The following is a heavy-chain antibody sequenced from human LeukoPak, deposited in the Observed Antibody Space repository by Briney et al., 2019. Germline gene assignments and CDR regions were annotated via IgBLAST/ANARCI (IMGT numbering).Heavy chain of an antibody. D-gene: IGHD1-1*01. CDR1: GFTFDEHD. Sequence: PGGSLRLSCAASGFTFDEHDMHWVRQVPGKGLEWVGLISKDGGNKHYADSVKGRFSISRDNNRNSLSLQMNSLRSEDTASYFCAKRSGSPHNFDYWGQGALVTVSS. CDR2: ISKDGGNK. CDR3: AKRSGSPHNFDY. V-gene: IGHV3-43*02. J-gene: IGHJ4*02.